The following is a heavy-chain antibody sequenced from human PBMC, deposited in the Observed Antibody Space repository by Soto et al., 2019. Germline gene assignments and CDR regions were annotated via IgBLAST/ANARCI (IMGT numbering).Heavy chain of an antibody. V-gene: IGHV4-30-2*01. CDR1: GGSISSYP. CDR2: IYQSGST. CDR3: ARARGYSAYDPPDY. D-gene: IGHD5-12*01. J-gene: IGHJ4*02. Sequence: SEILSLTCAISGGSISSYPWSWIRQPPGKGLEWIGYIYQSGSTYYNPSLKSRITISIDRSKNQVSLKLTSMAAADTAVYYCARARGYSAYDPPDYWGQGILVTVSS.